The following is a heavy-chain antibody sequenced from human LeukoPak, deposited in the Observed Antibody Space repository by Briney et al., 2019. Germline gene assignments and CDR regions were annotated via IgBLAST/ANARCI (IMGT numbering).Heavy chain of an antibody. D-gene: IGHD6-13*01. CDR2: ISSSSSYT. CDR1: GFTFSDYY. Sequence: GGSLRLSCVASGFTFSDYYMSWIRQAPGKGLEWVSYISSSSSYTNYADSVKGRFTISRDNAKNSLYLQMNSLRAEDTAVYYCARSSSSWLSHLYYYYGMDVWGKGTTVTVSS. J-gene: IGHJ6*04. V-gene: IGHV3-11*06. CDR3: ARSSSSWLSHLYYYYGMDV.